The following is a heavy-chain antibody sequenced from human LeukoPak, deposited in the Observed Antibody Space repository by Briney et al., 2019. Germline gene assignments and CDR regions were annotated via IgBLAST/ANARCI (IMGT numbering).Heavy chain of an antibody. Sequence: PGGSLRLSCAASGFTFSSYAMSWVRQAPGKGLEWVSAISGSGGSTYYADSVKGRFTISRDNSKNSLNLQMNSLRVEDTAVYYCAREASGSNGTFDIWGQGTMVTVSS. CDR2: ISGSGGST. CDR1: GFTFSSYA. J-gene: IGHJ3*02. V-gene: IGHV3-23*01. D-gene: IGHD1-26*01. CDR3: AREASGSNGTFDI.